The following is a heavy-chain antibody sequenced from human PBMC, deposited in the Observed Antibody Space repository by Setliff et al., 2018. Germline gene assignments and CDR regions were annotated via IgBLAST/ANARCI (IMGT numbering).Heavy chain of an antibody. Sequence: SETLSLTCTVSGGSISSGSYYWSWIRQPAGEGLEWIGRIYTSGSTNYNPSLKSRVTISVDTSKNQFSLKLSSVTAADTAVYYCASSGSGSYYNLDYWGQGTLVTVSS. J-gene: IGHJ4*02. CDR1: GGSISSGSYY. V-gene: IGHV4-61*02. D-gene: IGHD3-10*01. CDR3: ASSGSGSYYNLDY. CDR2: IYTSGST.